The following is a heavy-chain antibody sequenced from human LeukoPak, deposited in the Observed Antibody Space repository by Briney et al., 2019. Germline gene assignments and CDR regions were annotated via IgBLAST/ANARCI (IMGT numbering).Heavy chain of an antibody. Sequence: GGSLRLSCAASGFTFSNYAMRWIRHAPGRGLEWVSTISGGRGTTFYADSVKGRVTISRDNSKNTLYLQMNSLRDEDTAVYYCAKDSGNSGWYVDYWGQGTLVTVSS. CDR1: GFTFSNYA. CDR2: ISGGRGTT. D-gene: IGHD6-19*01. CDR3: AKDSGNSGWYVDY. V-gene: IGHV3-23*01. J-gene: IGHJ4*02.